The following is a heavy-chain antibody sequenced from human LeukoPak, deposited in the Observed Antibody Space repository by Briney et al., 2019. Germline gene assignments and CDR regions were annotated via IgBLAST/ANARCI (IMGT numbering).Heavy chain of an antibody. CDR2: ISGSGGSA. V-gene: IGHV3-23*01. D-gene: IGHD3-10*01. J-gene: IGHJ4*02. Sequence: GGSLRLSCAASGFTFSSYAMSWVRQAPGKGLEWVSAISGSGGSAYYADSVKGRFTISRDNSKNTLYLQMNSLRAEDTAVYYCAKDVSYYYGSGSYFNYWGQGTLVTVSS. CDR3: AKDVSYYYGSGSYFNY. CDR1: GFTFSSYA.